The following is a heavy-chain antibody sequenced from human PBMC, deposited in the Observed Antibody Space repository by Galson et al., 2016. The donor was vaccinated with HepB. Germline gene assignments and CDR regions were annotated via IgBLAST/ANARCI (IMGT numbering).Heavy chain of an antibody. V-gene: IGHV3-74*01. CDR3: TRDTFGPTDS. D-gene: IGHD3-16*01. Sequence: SLRLSCAASGFTFSNYWMHWVRQAPGKGLVWVSRIDEYGSETSYADSVKGRFTISRDNAKNTLYLQMNSLRVEDTAVYYCTRDTFGPTDSWGQGTLVSVSP. CDR2: IDEYGSET. J-gene: IGHJ4*02. CDR1: GFTFSNYW.